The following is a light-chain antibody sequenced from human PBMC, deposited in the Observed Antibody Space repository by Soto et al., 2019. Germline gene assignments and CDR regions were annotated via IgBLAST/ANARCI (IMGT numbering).Light chain of an antibody. CDR2: GAS. Sequence: EIVLTQSPDTLSLSPGERATLSCRASQSVSSNYLAWFLQKPGQAPRLLIFGASTRATGIPARFSGSGSGTDFTLTISRLEPEDFAVYYCQQYGSSRFTFGQGTRLEI. CDR1: QSVSSNY. V-gene: IGKV3-20*01. J-gene: IGKJ2*01. CDR3: QQYGSSRFT.